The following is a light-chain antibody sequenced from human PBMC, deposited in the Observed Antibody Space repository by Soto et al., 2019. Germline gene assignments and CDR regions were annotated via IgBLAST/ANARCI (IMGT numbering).Light chain of an antibody. CDR1: QTIGSW. CDR2: DAS. V-gene: IGKV1-5*01. J-gene: IGKJ1*01. Sequence: DIQLTQSPSTLSASVGARVTVTCRASQTIGSWLAWYQQKPGRAPKLLIFDASSLESGVPSRFSGNGSGTEFTLTISGLQPDDFASYYCQQYNSYSGMFGQGTKVDIK. CDR3: QQYNSYSGM.